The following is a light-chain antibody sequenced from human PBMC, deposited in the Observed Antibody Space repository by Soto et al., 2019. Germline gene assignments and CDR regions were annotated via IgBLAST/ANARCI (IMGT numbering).Light chain of an antibody. Sequence: EIVMTQSPATLSVSRGERATLSCRANQAISSNLAWYQQKPGQAPRLLIYGASTRATGIPDRFSGSGSGTEFTLTISSLQSEDTAVYYCQQYNTWPLTFGGGTKVDIK. J-gene: IGKJ4*01. CDR1: QAISSN. CDR2: GAS. V-gene: IGKV3-15*01. CDR3: QQYNTWPLT.